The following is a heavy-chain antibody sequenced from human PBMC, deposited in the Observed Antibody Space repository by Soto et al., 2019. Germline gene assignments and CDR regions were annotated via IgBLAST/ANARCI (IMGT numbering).Heavy chain of an antibody. D-gene: IGHD2-2*02. Sequence: SETLSLTCTVSGGSISSYYWSWIRQPPGKGLEWIGYIYYSGSTNYNPSLKSRVTISVDTSKNQFSLKLSSVTAADTAVYYCAREVGYCSSTSCYKGINWFDPRGQGTLVTVSS. CDR2: IYYSGST. CDR1: GGSISSYY. V-gene: IGHV4-59*01. CDR3: AREVGYCSSTSCYKGINWFDP. J-gene: IGHJ5*02.